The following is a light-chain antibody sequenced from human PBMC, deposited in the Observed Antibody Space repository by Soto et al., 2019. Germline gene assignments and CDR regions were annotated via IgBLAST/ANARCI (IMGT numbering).Light chain of an antibody. CDR3: QSYDTSLSGLVV. CDR1: SSNIGAGYD. CDR2: GDN. Sequence: QSVLTQPPSVSGAPGQRVTISCTGSSSNIGAGYDVHWYRQLPGAAPKVVIYGDNNRPSGVPDRFSGSESGTSASLAISGLQSEDEADYYCQSYDTSLSGLVVFGGGTQLTVL. J-gene: IGLJ7*01. V-gene: IGLV1-40*01.